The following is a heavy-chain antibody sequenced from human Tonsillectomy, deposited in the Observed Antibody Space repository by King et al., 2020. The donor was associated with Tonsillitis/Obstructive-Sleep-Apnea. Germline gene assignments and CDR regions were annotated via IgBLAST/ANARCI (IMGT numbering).Heavy chain of an antibody. CDR1: GYSFTSYW. CDR2: IYPGDSDT. V-gene: IGHV5-51*01. Sequence: VQLVESGAEVKKPGESLKISRKGSGYSFTSYWIGWVRQMPGKGLEWMGMIYPGDSDTRYSPSFQGQVTISADKSISTAYLQWSSLKASDTAMYYCARPAPSLNDAFDIWGQGTMVTVSS. CDR3: ARPAPSLNDAFDI. J-gene: IGHJ3*02.